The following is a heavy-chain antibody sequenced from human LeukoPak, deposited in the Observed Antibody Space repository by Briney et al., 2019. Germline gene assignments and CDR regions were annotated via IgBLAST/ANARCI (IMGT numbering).Heavy chain of an antibody. V-gene: IGHV1-46*01. CDR2: INPSGGST. D-gene: IGHD3-9*01. CDR3: ARALDVLRYFDWLLGGDAFDI. J-gene: IGHJ3*02. CDR1: GYTFTSYY. Sequence: ASVTVSFKASGYTFTSYYMHWVRQAPGQGLEWMGIINPSGGSTSYAQKFQGRVTMTRDTSTSTVYMELSSLRSEDTAVYYCARALDVLRYFDWLLGGDAFDIWGQGTMVTVSS.